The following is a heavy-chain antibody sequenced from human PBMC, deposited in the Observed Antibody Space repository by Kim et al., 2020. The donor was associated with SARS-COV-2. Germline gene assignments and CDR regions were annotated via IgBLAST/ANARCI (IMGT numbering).Heavy chain of an antibody. D-gene: IGHD2-2*01. CDR3: ARGKGYCSSTSCSGPLNWFDP. Sequence: SETLSLTCAVYGGSFSGYYWSWIRQPPGKGLEWIGEINHSGSTNYNPSLKSRVTISVDTSKNQFSLKLSSVTAADTAVYYCARGKGYCSSTSCSGPLNWFDPWGQGTLVTVSS. J-gene: IGHJ5*02. V-gene: IGHV4-34*01. CDR2: INHSGST. CDR1: GGSFSGYY.